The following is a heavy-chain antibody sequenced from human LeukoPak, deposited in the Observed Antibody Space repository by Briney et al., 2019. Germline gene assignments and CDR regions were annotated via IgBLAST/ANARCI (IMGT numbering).Heavy chain of an antibody. J-gene: IGHJ4*01. D-gene: IGHD3-22*01. CDR2: ILYSGTT. CDR3: ARGSSSGYFDY. Sequence: SETLSLTCTVSGDSISSGGYYWSWIRQHPGKGLEWIGYILYSGTTYYNPSLKSRVTISVDTSKNQFSLKLSSVTAADTAVYYCARGSSSGYFDYWGQGTLVTV. V-gene: IGHV4-31*03. CDR1: GDSISSGGYY.